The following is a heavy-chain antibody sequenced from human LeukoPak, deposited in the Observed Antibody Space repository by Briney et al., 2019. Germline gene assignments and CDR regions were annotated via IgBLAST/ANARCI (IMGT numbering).Heavy chain of an antibody. D-gene: IGHD2-21*01. Sequence: GRSLRLSCAASGFTFDDYAMHWVRQAPGKGLEWVSGISWNSGSIGYADSVKGRFTISRDNAKNSLYLQMNSLRAEDTAVYYCAREKYCGGDCYSVGDYWGQGTLVTVSS. CDR3: AREKYCGGDCYSVGDY. V-gene: IGHV3-9*01. CDR2: ISWNSGSI. CDR1: GFTFDDYA. J-gene: IGHJ4*02.